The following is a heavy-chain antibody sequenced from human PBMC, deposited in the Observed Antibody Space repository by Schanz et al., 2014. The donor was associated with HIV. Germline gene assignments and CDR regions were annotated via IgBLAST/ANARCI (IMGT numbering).Heavy chain of an antibody. CDR2: INSDGSSD. V-gene: IGHV3-74*02. J-gene: IGHJ6*02. D-gene: IGHD5-12*01. Sequence: EVQLLESGGDLVQPGGSLKLSCAASGFTFSTYWMHWVRQAPGKGLVWVSRINSDGSSDTYADSVKGRFTISRDNAKNTLYLQINSLRAEDTAVYYCARGGYAARLSYYYDMDIWGQGTTVTVSS. CDR1: GFTFSTYW. CDR3: ARGGYAARLSYYYDMDI.